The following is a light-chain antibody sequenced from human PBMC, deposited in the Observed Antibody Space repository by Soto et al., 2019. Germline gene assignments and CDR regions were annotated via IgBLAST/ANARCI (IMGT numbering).Light chain of an antibody. J-gene: IGLJ1*01. CDR1: SSDVGGYNY. CDR3: CSYVGSYTYA. CDR2: DVS. V-gene: IGLV2-11*01. Sequence: QAALSQPRSESGSPGQSVTISRTGTSSDVGGYNYVSWYQQHPGKAPKLMIYDVSKRPSGVPDRFSGSKSGNTASLTISGLQAEDEADYYCCSYVGSYTYAFGTGTKVTVL.